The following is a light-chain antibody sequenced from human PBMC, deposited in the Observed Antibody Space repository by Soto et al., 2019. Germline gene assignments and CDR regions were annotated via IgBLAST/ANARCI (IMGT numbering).Light chain of an antibody. V-gene: IGKV3-20*01. CDR2: GSS. CDR1: QSVTNTY. J-gene: IGKJ2*01. CDR3: HQYGSSPPYT. Sequence: EVVLTQSPGTLSLSPGERATLSCRAIQSVTNTYLAWYQQSPGQAPRLLIFGSSDRATGIPDRFSGSGSGTDFTLTMIRLEPEDFDVYYCHQYGSSPPYTFGQGTKLEIK.